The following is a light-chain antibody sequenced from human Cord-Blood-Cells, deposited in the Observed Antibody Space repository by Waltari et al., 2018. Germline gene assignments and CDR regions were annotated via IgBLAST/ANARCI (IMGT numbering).Light chain of an antibody. CDR1: SSDVGGYNY. CDR3: SSYTSSSLLYV. CDR2: DVS. Sequence: QSALTQPASVSGSPGQSITISCTGTSSDVGGYNYVPWYQQHPGKAPKLIIYDVSNRPAGVANRFSGSKSGNTASLTISGLQAEDEADYYCSSYTSSSLLYVFGTGTKVTVL. V-gene: IGLV2-14*01. J-gene: IGLJ1*01.